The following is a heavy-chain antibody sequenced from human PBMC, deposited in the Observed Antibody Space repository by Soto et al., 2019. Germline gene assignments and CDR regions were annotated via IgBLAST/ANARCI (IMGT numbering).Heavy chain of an antibody. CDR1: GFTFSSYS. V-gene: IGHV3-21*01. Sequence: EVQLVESGGGLVKPGGSLRLSCAASGFTFSSYSMNWVRQAPGKGLEWVSSISSSSSYIYYADSVKGRFTISRDNAKNSLYLQMNSLRAEDTAVYYCARVRGRDYGGRLDYWGQGTLVTVSS. D-gene: IGHD4-17*01. CDR2: ISSSSSYI. J-gene: IGHJ4*02. CDR3: ARVRGRDYGGRLDY.